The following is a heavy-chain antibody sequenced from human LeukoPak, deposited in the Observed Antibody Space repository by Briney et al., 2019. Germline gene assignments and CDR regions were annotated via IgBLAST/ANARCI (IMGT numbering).Heavy chain of an antibody. J-gene: IGHJ3*02. V-gene: IGHV1-8*03. CDR2: MNPNRGNT. D-gene: IGHD3-3*01. CDR3: ARGPYHSFDYDFWSGYSDAFEI. Sequence: ASVKASCKPSGYTFTSYDINWVRQATGQGLDWMGWMNPNRGNTGYANKFQGRVTINRNTSISTAYTERSSLRSADTPVYYCARGPYHSFDYDFWSGYSDAFEIWGQGTMGTVSS. CDR1: GYTFTSYD.